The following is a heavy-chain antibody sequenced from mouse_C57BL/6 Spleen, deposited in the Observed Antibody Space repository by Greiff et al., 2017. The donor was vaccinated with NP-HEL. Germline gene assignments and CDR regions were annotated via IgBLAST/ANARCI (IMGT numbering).Heavy chain of an antibody. CDR1: GFTFSSYG. Sequence: EVKLMESGGDLVKPGGSLKLSCAASGFTFSSYGMSWVRQTPDKRLEWVATISSGGSYTYYPDSVKGRFTISRDNAKNTLYLQISSLKSEDTAMYYCARHYYGSSYYAMDYWGEGTSVTVSS. V-gene: IGHV5-6*01. J-gene: IGHJ4*01. CDR2: ISSGGSYT. CDR3: ARHYYGSSYYAMDY. D-gene: IGHD1-1*01.